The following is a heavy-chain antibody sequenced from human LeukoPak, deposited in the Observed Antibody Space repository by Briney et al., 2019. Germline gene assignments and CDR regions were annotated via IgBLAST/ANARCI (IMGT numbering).Heavy chain of an antibody. V-gene: IGHV3-48*02. CDR3: ARDAYYDSSGYPIWTGAMTFDI. D-gene: IGHD3-22*01. CDR2: ISSSSSTI. Sequence: GGSLRLSCAASGFTFSSYSMNWVRQAPGKGLEWVSYISSSSSTIYYADSVKGRFTISRDNAKNSLYLQMNSLRDEDTAVYYCARDAYYDSSGYPIWTGAMTFDIWGQGTMVTVSS. CDR1: GFTFSSYS. J-gene: IGHJ3*02.